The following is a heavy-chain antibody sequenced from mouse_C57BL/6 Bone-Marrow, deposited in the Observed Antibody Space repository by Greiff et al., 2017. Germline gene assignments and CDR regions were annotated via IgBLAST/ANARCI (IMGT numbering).Heavy chain of an antibody. CDR3: AAVKYYYGSRRDY. Sequence: QVQLQQPGAELVKPGASVKMSCKASGYTFTSYWITWVKQRPGQGLEWIGDIYPGSGSTNYNEKFKSKATLTVDTSSSTAYMQLSSLTSEDSAVYYCAAVKYYYGSRRDYWGQGTTLTVSS. CDR1: GYTFTSYW. J-gene: IGHJ2*01. CDR2: IYPGSGST. V-gene: IGHV1-55*01. D-gene: IGHD1-1*01.